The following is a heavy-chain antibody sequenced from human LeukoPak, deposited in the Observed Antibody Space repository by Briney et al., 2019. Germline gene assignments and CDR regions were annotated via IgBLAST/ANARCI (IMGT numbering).Heavy chain of an antibody. V-gene: IGHV1-8*01. CDR3: ARGGPTVRRPYNWFDP. CDR1: GYTFTSYD. J-gene: IGHJ5*02. CDR2: MNPKSGNT. Sequence: ASVKLSCKASGYTFTSYDINWGRQATGQGLEWMGWMNPKSGNTGYAQKYQGRVNMTRNTSISTAYMELSSLRSEDTAVYYCARGGPTVRRPYNWFDPWGQGTLVTVSS. D-gene: IGHD4-11*01.